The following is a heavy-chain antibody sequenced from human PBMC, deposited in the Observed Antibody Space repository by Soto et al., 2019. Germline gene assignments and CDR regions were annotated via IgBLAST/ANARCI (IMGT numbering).Heavy chain of an antibody. CDR2: IIAYNGNT. D-gene: IGHD5-12*01. Sequence: GASVKVSCKASGYTFTSYGISWVRQAPGQGLEWMGWIIAYNGNTNYAQKLQGRVTMTADTSTSTAYMELRSLRSEDTAVYYCARDRLGYSGYALNWFDPWGQGTLVTVSS. CDR3: ARDRLGYSGYALNWFDP. V-gene: IGHV1-18*01. J-gene: IGHJ5*02. CDR1: GYTFTSYG.